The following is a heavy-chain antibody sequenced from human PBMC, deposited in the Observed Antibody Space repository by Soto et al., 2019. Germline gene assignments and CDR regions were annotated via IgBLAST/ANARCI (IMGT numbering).Heavy chain of an antibody. CDR1: GFTFSTYA. D-gene: IGHD3-10*01. V-gene: IGHV3-64D*06. CDR2: ISSNGGST. J-gene: IGHJ4*02. Sequence: PGGSLRLSCSPSGFTFSTYAMHWVRQAPGNRLEYVSAISSNGGSTYYADSVKGRFTISRDNSKSTLYLQMSSLRAEDTAVYYCVKGHLPTPHYYGSGNYFDYWGQGTLVTVSS. CDR3: VKGHLPTPHYYGSGNYFDY.